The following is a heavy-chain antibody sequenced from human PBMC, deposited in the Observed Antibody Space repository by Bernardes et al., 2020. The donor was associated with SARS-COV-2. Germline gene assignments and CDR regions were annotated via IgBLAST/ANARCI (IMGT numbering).Heavy chain of an antibody. J-gene: IGHJ4*02. V-gene: IGHV3-21*01. CDR3: ASVRYDVLTGYFYNF. CDR1: GFSLSVYT. Sequence: GVLILSCAASGFSLSVYTMNWVRQAPGKGLEWVSLISTTTSYISYAASVKGRFTIYRDDAKNSVFLQMNGLRAADTAVYYCASVRYDVLTGYFYNFWGQGTLVTVSS. CDR2: ISTTTSYI. D-gene: IGHD3-9*01.